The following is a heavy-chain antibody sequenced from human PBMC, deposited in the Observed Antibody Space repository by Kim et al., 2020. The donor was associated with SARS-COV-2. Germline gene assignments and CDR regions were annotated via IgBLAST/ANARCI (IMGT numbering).Heavy chain of an antibody. CDR3: ARSSGYSFFDI. Sequence: GGSLRLSCAASGFTFSSYAMHWVRQAPGKGLEWVAVISYDGRNKYYADSVKGRFTISRDNSKNTLYLQMNSLRAEDTAVYYCARSSGYSFFDIWGQGTMVTVSS. D-gene: IGHD3-22*01. V-gene: IGHV3-30*04. CDR1: GFTFSSYA. CDR2: ISYDGRNK. J-gene: IGHJ3*02.